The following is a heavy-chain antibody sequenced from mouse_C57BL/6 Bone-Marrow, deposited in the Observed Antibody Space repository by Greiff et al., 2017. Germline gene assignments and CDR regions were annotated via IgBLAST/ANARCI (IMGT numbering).Heavy chain of an antibody. Sequence: VQLQQSGAELARPGASVKLSCKASGYTFTSYGISWVKQRTGQGLEWIGEIYPRSGTTYYTEKFKGKATLTADQSSSTAYMELRSLTSEDSAVYFCARGFITTVVEGLAYWGQGTLVTVSA. CDR2: IYPRSGTT. CDR1: GYTFTSYG. J-gene: IGHJ3*01. CDR3: ARGFITTVVEGLAY. V-gene: IGHV1-81*01. D-gene: IGHD1-1*01.